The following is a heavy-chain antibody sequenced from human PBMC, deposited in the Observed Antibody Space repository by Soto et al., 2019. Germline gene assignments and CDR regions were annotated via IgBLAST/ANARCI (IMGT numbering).Heavy chain of an antibody. CDR3: AKDRPVCDTMVRGVIPNWFDP. CDR2: ISGSGGST. J-gene: IGHJ5*02. CDR1: GFTFSSYA. D-gene: IGHD3-10*01. V-gene: IGHV3-23*01. Sequence: GGSLRLSCAASGFTFSSYAMSWVRQAPGKGLEWVSAISGSGGSTYYADSVKGRFTISRDNSKNTLYLQMNSLRAEDTAVYYCAKDRPVCDTMVRGVIPNWFDPWGQGTLVTVSS.